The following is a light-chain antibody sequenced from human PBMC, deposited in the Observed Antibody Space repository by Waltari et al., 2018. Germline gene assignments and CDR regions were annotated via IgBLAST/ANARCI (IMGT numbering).Light chain of an antibody. J-gene: IGKJ4*01. CDR2: DAA. V-gene: IGKV1-5*01. Sequence: DVQMTQSPSTLSASVGDRVTITCRASEVINTWLAWYQQKPGKAPKLLISDAASLKSGVPSRFSGSGSGTDFTLTITSMQPDDFATYYCQHYKNFPLTFGGGTNVEV. CDR1: EVINTW. CDR3: QHYKNFPLT.